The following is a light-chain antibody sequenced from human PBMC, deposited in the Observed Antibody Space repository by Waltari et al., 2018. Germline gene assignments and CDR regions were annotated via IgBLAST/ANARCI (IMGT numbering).Light chain of an antibody. V-gene: IGLV10-54*01. Sequence: QAGLTQPASVSKGLRQTATLTCTGNSNNVGNQGAAWWQQRQGRPPKLLSYRNNNRPSVIAERLSASRSGNTASLTITGLQPEDEGDYYCSAWDDSISGWVFGGGTQLTVL. J-gene: IGLJ3*02. CDR1: SNNVGNQG. CDR3: SAWDDSISGWV. CDR2: RNN.